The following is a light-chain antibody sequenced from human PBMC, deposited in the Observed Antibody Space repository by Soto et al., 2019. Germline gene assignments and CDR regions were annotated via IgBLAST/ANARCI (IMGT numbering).Light chain of an antibody. CDR1: QSVSSN. J-gene: IGKJ1*01. Sequence: EIVMTQSPATLSVSPGERATLSCRASQSVSSNLAWYQQKPGQAPGLLIYGASTRATGIPARFSGSGSGTEFTLTISSLQSEDFAVYYCQQYNNWPPPTFGQGTKVEIK. V-gene: IGKV3-15*01. CDR2: GAS. CDR3: QQYNNWPPPT.